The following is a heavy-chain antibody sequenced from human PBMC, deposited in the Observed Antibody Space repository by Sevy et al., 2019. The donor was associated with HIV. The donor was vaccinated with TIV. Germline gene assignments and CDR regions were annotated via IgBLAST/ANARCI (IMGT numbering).Heavy chain of an antibody. Sequence: ASVKVSCKASGYTFTSYDINWVRQATGQGLEWMGWMNPNSGNTGYAQKFQGRVTMTRNTSISTAYMELSSLRSEDTAGCYCARGGRHDYVWGSYRYHLDYWGQGTLVTVSS. J-gene: IGHJ4*02. V-gene: IGHV1-8*01. CDR2: MNPNSGNT. D-gene: IGHD3-16*02. CDR1: GYTFTSYD. CDR3: ARGGRHDYVWGSYRYHLDY.